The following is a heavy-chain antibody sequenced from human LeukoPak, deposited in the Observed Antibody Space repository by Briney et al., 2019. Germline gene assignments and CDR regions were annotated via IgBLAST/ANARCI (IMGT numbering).Heavy chain of an antibody. CDR3: ARSYYDSSGYYPGAFDI. D-gene: IGHD3-22*01. Sequence: GGSLRLSCAASGFTVSGNYMSRVRQAPGKGLEWVSVIYSGGSTYYADSVKGRFTISRDNSKNTLYLQMNSLRAEDTAVYYCARSYYDSSGYYPGAFDIWGQGTMVTVSS. CDR2: IYSGGST. J-gene: IGHJ3*02. V-gene: IGHV3-66*02. CDR1: GFTVSGNY.